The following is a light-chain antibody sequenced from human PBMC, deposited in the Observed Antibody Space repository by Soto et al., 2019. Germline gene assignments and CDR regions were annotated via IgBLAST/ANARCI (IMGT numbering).Light chain of an antibody. CDR3: QEYTDNSGT. V-gene: IGKV1-12*01. CDR1: QGISSW. CDR2: AAS. J-gene: IGKJ1*01. Sequence: DIQMTQSPSSVSASVGDRVTITCRASQGISSWLAWYQQKPGKAPKLLIYAASSLQSGVPSRFSGSGSGTDFTLTITSLQPDDSATYYCQEYTDNSGTFGQGTKVDIK.